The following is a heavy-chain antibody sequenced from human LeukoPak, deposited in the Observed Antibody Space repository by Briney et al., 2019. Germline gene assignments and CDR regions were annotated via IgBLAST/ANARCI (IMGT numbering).Heavy chain of an antibody. Sequence: GGSLRLSCAASGFTFDDYAMHWVRQAPGKGLEWVSGISWNSGSIGYADSVKGRFTISRDNAKNSLYLQINSLRAEDTALYYCAKDYCSGGSCGTYYFDYWGQGTLVTVSS. D-gene: IGHD2-15*01. CDR3: AKDYCSGGSCGTYYFDY. V-gene: IGHV3-9*01. J-gene: IGHJ4*02. CDR1: GFTFDDYA. CDR2: ISWNSGSI.